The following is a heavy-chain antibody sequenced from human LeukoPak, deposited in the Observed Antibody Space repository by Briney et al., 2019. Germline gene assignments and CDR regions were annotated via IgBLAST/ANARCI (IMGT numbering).Heavy chain of an antibody. J-gene: IGHJ4*02. CDR3: ARDRVQWLLPFLFDY. D-gene: IGHD3-22*01. CDR1: GFTFSRYS. V-gene: IGHV3-21*01. CDR2: ISSSSSYI. Sequence: PGGSLRLSCAASGFTFSRYSMNWVRQAPGKGLEWVSSISSSSSYIYYADSVKGRFTISRDNAKNSLYLQMNSLRAEDTAVYYCARDRVQWLLPFLFDYWGQGTLVTVSS.